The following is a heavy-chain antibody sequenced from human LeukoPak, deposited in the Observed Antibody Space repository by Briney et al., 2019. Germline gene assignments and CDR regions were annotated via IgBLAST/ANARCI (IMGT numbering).Heavy chain of an antibody. D-gene: IGHD1-26*01. CDR1: GYTFTGYY. Sequence: EASVKVSCKASGYTFTGYYMHWVRQAPGQGLEWMGRINPNSGGTNYAQKFQGRVTMTRDTSISTAYMELSRLRSDDTAVYYCARGEIVGATKLKIMPDYWGQGTLVTVSS. CDR2: INPNSGGT. CDR3: ARGEIVGATKLKIMPDY. V-gene: IGHV1-2*06. J-gene: IGHJ4*02.